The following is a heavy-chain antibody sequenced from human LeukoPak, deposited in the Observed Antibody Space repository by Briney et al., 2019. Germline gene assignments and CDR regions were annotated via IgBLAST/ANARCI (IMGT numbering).Heavy chain of an antibody. D-gene: IGHD6-13*01. CDR1: GYSISSGYY. Sequence: PSETLSLTCTVTGYSISSGYYWGWLRQPPGKGLEWIGSIYHSGSTSYNPSLKSRVTISVDTSKNQFSLKLSSVTAADTAVYYCARGSGLIAGDQLDYWGQGTLVTVSS. CDR3: ARGSGLIAGDQLDY. CDR2: IYHSGST. V-gene: IGHV4-38-2*02. J-gene: IGHJ4*02.